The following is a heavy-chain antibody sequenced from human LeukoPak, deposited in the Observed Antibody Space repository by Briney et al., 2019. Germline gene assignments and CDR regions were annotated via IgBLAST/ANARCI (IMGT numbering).Heavy chain of an antibody. CDR3: ARYSPYDSSGYYYPYFDY. Sequence: ASVKVSCKASGYTFTSYGISWVRQAPGQGLEWMGWISAYNGNTNYAQKLQGRVTMTTDTSTSTAYMELRSLRSDDTAVYYCARYSPYDSSGYYYPYFDYWGQGTLVTVSS. V-gene: IGHV1-18*01. D-gene: IGHD3-22*01. CDR2: ISAYNGNT. CDR1: GYTFTSYG. J-gene: IGHJ4*02.